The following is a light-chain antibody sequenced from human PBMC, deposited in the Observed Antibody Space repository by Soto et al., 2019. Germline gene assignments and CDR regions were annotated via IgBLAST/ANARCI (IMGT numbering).Light chain of an antibody. Sequence: DVVMTQSPLSLPVTLGQPASISCRSSQSLIHSDGSTYLSWFQQRPGQSPRRLIYEVSDRDSGVRDRFSGSGSGTDLTLKISRVDAEAVGVYYCMKGTHWPWTFGQGTEVEIK. J-gene: IGKJ1*01. CDR3: MKGTHWPWT. CDR2: EVS. CDR1: QSLIHSDGSTY. V-gene: IGKV2-30*02.